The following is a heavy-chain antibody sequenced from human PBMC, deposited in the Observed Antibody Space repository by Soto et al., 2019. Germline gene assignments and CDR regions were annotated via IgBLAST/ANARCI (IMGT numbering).Heavy chain of an antibody. D-gene: IGHD5-18*01. CDR2: ISAYNGNT. J-gene: IGHJ6*02. CDR1: GYTFTSYG. CDR3: ARVRVQLWFPGPYGMDV. Sequence: QVQLVQSGAEVKKPGASVKVSCKASGYTFTSYGISWVRQAPGQGLEWMGWISAYNGNTNYAQKLQGRGTMTTDTSTSTAYMELRSLRSDDTAVYYCARVRVQLWFPGPYGMDVWGQGTTVTVSS. V-gene: IGHV1-18*04.